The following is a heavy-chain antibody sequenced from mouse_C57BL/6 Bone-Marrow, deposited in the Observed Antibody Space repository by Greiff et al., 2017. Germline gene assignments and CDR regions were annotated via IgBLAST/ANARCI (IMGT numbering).Heavy chain of an antibody. D-gene: IGHD1-1*01. CDR2: IYPGSGST. CDR3: ARHYYYGSSPDY. Sequence: QVQLQQPGAELVKPGASVKMSCKASGYTFTSYWITWVKQRPGQGLEWIGDIYPGSGSTNYNEKFKSKATLTVDTSSSTAYMQLSSLTSEDSAVYYCARHYYYGSSPDYWGQGTTLTVSS. CDR1: GYTFTSYW. V-gene: IGHV1-55*01. J-gene: IGHJ2*01.